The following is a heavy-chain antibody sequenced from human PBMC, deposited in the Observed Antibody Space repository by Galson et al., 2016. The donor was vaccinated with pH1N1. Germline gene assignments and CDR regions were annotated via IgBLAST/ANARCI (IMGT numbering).Heavy chain of an antibody. V-gene: IGHV4-34*01. J-gene: IGHJ5*02. Sequence: SETLSLTCGVVGGSLSGNSWIWIRHSTGKGLEWIVEIHHSGRTIYNPSLKSRVDVSVATSKNQVSLDLSSVTRSDTAIYYCVRVEMFSNRRRVWFDPWGQGTLVTVSS. D-gene: IGHD4-11*01. CDR3: VRVEMFSNRRRVWFDP. CDR1: GGSLSGNS. CDR2: IHHSGRT.